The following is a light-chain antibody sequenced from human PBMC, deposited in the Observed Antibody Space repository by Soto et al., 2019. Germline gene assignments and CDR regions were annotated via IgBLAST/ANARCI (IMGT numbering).Light chain of an antibody. CDR3: AVWDDSLDGWV. CDR2: NNN. V-gene: IGLV1-44*01. J-gene: IGLJ3*02. Sequence: VVTQPPSASGTPGQRVTISCSGSSSNIGSHVVYWYQQLAGTAPKLLMYNNNQRPSGVPDRFFGSKSGTSASLAISGLQSEDEADYYCAVWDDSLDGWVFGGGTKLTVL. CDR1: SSNIGSHV.